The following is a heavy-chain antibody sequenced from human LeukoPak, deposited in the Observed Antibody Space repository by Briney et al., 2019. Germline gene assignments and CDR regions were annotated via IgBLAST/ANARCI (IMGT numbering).Heavy chain of an antibody. CDR3: ARDSKRSLGYCSGGSCYYGGY. Sequence: ASVKVSCKASGGTFSSYAISWVRRAPGQGLEWMGGIIPIFGTANYAQKFQGRVTITADESTSTAYMELSSLRSEDTAVYYCARDSKRSLGYCSGGSCYYGGYWGQGTLVTVSS. V-gene: IGHV1-69*01. CDR2: IIPIFGTA. CDR1: GGTFSSYA. J-gene: IGHJ4*02. D-gene: IGHD2-15*01.